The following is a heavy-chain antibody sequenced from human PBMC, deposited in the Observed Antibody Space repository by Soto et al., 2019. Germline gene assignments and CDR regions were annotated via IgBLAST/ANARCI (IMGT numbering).Heavy chain of an antibody. CDR2: IYPGDSDT. V-gene: IGHV5-51*01. CDR3: AGRDIVVLPAGDAFDI. J-gene: IGHJ3*02. Sequence: GESLKISCKVSGYSFTSDWIGWVRQMPGKGLEWMGIIYPGDSDTKYSPSFQGQVTISADKSISTAYLQWSSLKASDTAMYYCAGRDIVVLPAGDAFDIWGQGTMVTVS. CDR1: GYSFTSDW. D-gene: IGHD2-2*01.